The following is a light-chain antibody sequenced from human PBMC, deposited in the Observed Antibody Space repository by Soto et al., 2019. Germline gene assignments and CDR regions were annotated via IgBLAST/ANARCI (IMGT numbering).Light chain of an antibody. CDR1: SSDVGGYNY. Sequence: QSALTQPPSASGSPGQSVTISCTGTSSDVGGYNYVSWYQQHPGKAPKLMIYEVSKRPSGVPDRFSGSKSGNTASLTVSGLQAEDEADYYCSSYAGSNNPFVFGTGTKLT. CDR3: SSYAGSNNPFV. V-gene: IGLV2-8*01. CDR2: EVS. J-gene: IGLJ1*01.